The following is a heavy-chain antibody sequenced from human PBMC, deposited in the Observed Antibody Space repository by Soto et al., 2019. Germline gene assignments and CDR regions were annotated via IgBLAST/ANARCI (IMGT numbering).Heavy chain of an antibody. J-gene: IGHJ6*02. Sequence: GGSLRLSCTASGFTFGDYAMSWFRQAPGKGLEWVGFIRSKAYGGTTEYAASVKGRFTISRDDSKSIAYLQMNSLKTEDTAVYYCTRDPDYGDSPDYYYYGMDVWGQGTTVTVSS. CDR2: IRSKAYGGTT. CDR3: TRDPDYGDSPDYYYYGMDV. V-gene: IGHV3-49*03. D-gene: IGHD4-17*01. CDR1: GFTFGDYA.